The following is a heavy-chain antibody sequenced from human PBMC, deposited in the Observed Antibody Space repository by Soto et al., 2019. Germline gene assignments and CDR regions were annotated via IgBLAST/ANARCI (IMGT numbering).Heavy chain of an antibody. V-gene: IGHV5-51*01. J-gene: IGHJ3*02. CDR2: IYPPDSDT. CDR1: GCSFSTYW. Sequence: GESLKISCKASGCSFSTYWIGWVRQMPGKGLEWMGMIYPPDSDTRYNPSLKGQVTISVDKSISTAYLQWSSLKAADTAIYYCARHSTSPPRPFDIWGQGTMVTVSS. CDR3: ARHSTSPPRPFDI. D-gene: IGHD6-13*01.